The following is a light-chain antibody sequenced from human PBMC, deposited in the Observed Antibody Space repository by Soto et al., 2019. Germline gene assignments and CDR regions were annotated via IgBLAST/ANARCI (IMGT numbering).Light chain of an antibody. CDR2: AGS. Sequence: EIVLTQSPATLSLSPGERAILYCRTSQSISAYLAWYQQKPGLPPRLLIYAGSNRATGVQARFSGSGSGTDSTLTISSLEPEDIAAYYCKQRANGVTCGPGTKVDIK. J-gene: IGKJ3*01. CDR3: KQRANGVT. V-gene: IGKV3-11*01. CDR1: QSISAY.